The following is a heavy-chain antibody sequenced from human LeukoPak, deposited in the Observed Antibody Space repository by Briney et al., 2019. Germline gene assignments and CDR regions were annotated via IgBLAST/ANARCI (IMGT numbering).Heavy chain of an antibody. Sequence: SETLSHTCTVSGGSISSYYWSWIRQPPGKGLEWIGYIYYSGSTYYNPSLKSRVTISVDTSKNQFSLKLSSVTAADTAVYYCARDPYGDYAFDYWGQGTLVTVSS. CDR2: IYYSGST. CDR3: ARDPYGDYAFDY. V-gene: IGHV4-59*12. CDR1: GGSISSYY. J-gene: IGHJ4*02. D-gene: IGHD4-17*01.